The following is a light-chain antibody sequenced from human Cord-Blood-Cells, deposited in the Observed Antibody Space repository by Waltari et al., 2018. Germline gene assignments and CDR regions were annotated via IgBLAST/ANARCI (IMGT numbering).Light chain of an antibody. Sequence: QSVLTQPPSASGTPGQRVTISCSGSSSNIGSNYVYWYQQRPGTAPKLLIYRNNQRPSGVPGGFSGSKSGTSASLAISGLRSEDEADYYCAAWDDSLSGFWVFGGGTKLTVL. J-gene: IGLJ3*02. V-gene: IGLV1-47*01. CDR3: AAWDDSLSGFWV. CDR2: RNN. CDR1: SSNIGSNY.